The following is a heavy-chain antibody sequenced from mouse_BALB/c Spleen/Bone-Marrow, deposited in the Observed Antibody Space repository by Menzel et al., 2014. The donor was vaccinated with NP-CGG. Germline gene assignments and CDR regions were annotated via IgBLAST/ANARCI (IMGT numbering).Heavy chain of an antibody. V-gene: IGHV1-80*01. D-gene: IGHD2-10*02. CDR2: IYPGDGVT. CDR1: GYPFSSYW. CDR3: ARKYGDD. Sequence: VWRVEFGAALVRPGSSVKIFCKASGYPFSSYWMNWVKQKSGQGLEWMGKIYPGDGVTNYNGKFKGNATLPADKSSSTAYMRLNSVTSDDTAVYFCARKYGDDWGQGTTRTVSS. J-gene: IGHJ2*01.